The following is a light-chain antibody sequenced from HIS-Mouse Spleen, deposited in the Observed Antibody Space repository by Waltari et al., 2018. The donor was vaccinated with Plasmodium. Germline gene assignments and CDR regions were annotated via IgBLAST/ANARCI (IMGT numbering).Light chain of an antibody. CDR1: ALQQPY. V-gene: IGLV3-25*03. J-gene: IGLJ2*01. Sequence: SYELTQPPSLSVSPGQTARITCSGDALQQPYGYWYQQKPGQAPVLVIYKDSERPSGIPERLSGSSSGTTVTLTISGVQAEDEADYYCQSADSSGTYRVFGGGTKLTVL. CDR2: KDS. CDR3: QSADSSGTYRV.